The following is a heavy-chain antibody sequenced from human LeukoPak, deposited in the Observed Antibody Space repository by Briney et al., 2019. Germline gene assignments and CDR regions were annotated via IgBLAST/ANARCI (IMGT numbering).Heavy chain of an antibody. Sequence: ASVKVSCKASGYTFTGYYMHWVRQAPGQGLEWMGWINPNSGGTNYAQKFQGRVTMTRERSISTAYLELSRLRSDGTAVYYCARDVPRLADIEAAAGKGDYWGQGTLVTVSS. V-gene: IGHV1-2*02. D-gene: IGHD6-13*01. CDR2: INPNSGGT. J-gene: IGHJ4*02. CDR1: GYTFTGYY. CDR3: ARDVPRLADIEAAAGKGDY.